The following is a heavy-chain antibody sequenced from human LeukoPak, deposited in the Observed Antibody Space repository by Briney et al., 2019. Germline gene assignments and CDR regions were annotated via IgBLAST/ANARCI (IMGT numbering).Heavy chain of an antibody. Sequence: SGGSLRLSCAASGFTFSSYWMSWVRQAPGKGLEWVSYISSSSSTIYYADSVKGRFTISRDNAKNSLYLQMNSLRAEDTAVYYCARDGPTDFTIFGVVKNYMDVWGKGTTVTVSS. CDR1: GFTFSSYW. CDR3: ARDGPTDFTIFGVVKNYMDV. CDR2: ISSSSSTI. V-gene: IGHV3-48*01. D-gene: IGHD3-3*01. J-gene: IGHJ6*03.